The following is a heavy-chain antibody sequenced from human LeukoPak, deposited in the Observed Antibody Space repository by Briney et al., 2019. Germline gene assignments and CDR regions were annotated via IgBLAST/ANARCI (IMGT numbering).Heavy chain of an antibody. J-gene: IGHJ6*02. CDR1: GDSISGSY. D-gene: IGHD3-16*01. CDR3: VKFGVDYDMGV. CDR2: IHYSGRA. Sequence: SETLSLTCTVSGDSISGSYWTWVRQPPGQGLEWIGQIHYSGRADYNPSLKRRITISVDTSRNQMSLTLTSVTAADTAIYYCVKFGVDYDMGVWGQGTTVTVSS. V-gene: IGHV4-59*01.